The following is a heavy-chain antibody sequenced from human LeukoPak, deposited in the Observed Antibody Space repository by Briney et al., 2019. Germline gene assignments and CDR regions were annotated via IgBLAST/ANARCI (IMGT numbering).Heavy chain of an antibody. D-gene: IGHD1-26*01. Sequence: PGASLRLSCAASGFTFSSYAMSWVRQAPVKGLEWVSAISGSGGSTYYADSVKGRFTISRDNSKNTLYLQMNSLRAEDTAVYYCAKDRRGSYGRGLDYWGQGTLVTVSS. CDR1: GFTFSSYA. J-gene: IGHJ4*02. CDR3: AKDRRGSYGRGLDY. CDR2: ISGSGGST. V-gene: IGHV3-23*01.